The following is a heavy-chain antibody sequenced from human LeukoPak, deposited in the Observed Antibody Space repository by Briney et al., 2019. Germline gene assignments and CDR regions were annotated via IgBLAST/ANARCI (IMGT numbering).Heavy chain of an antibody. Sequence: GGSLRLSCAASGFTFSSYGMHWVRQAPGKGLEWVAVIWYDGSNKHYADSVRGRFTISRDNSKNTLYLQMNSLRADDTAIDYCANNFDYWGQGTLVTVSS. J-gene: IGHJ4*02. CDR3: ANNFDY. CDR2: IWYDGSNK. CDR1: GFTFSSYG. V-gene: IGHV3-33*03.